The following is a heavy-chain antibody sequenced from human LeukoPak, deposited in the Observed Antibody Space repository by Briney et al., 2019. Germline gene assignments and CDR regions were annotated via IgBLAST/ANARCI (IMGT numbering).Heavy chain of an antibody. J-gene: IGHJ4*02. CDR3: ARRPSSAWYFDY. Sequence: SETLSLTCSVPGGAINTYYWSWIRQPAGKGLEWIGRIFSSGTTYYNPSLKSRVTMSVDTSKNQFSLTLTSVTAADTAIYYCARRPSSAWYFDYWGQGGQVTVSS. CDR1: GGAINTYY. CDR2: IFSSGTT. D-gene: IGHD3-22*01. V-gene: IGHV4-4*07.